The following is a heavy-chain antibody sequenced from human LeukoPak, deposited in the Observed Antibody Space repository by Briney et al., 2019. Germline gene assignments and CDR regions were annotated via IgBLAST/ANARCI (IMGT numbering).Heavy chain of an antibody. J-gene: IGHJ1*01. Sequence: PSETLSLTCTVSGGSISSYYWSWIRQPPGKGLEWIGYIYYSGSTNYNPSLKSRVTISVDTSKNQFSLKLSSVTAADTAVYYCASENLSAEYFQHWGQGTLVTVSS. CDR2: IYYSGST. CDR1: GGSISSYY. CDR3: ASENLSAEYFQH. V-gene: IGHV4-59*01.